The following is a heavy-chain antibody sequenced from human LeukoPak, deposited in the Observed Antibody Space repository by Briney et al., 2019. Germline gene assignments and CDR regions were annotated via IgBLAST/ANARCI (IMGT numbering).Heavy chain of an antibody. D-gene: IGHD5-18*01. CDR1: GFTFSDYY. J-gene: IGHJ4*02. CDR2: ISSSSSYT. Sequence: GGSLRLSCAASGFTFSDYYMSWIRQAPEKGLEWVSYISSSSSYTNYADSVKGRFTISGDNAKNSLYLQMNSLRAEDTAVYYCARVGYSYGFDYWGQGTLVTVSS. V-gene: IGHV3-11*06. CDR3: ARVGYSYGFDY.